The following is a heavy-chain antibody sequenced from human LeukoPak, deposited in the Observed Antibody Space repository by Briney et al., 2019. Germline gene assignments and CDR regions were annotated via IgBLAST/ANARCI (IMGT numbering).Heavy chain of an antibody. CDR1: GFTFSRYW. D-gene: IGHD3-9*01. V-gene: IGHV3-7*03. Sequence: GGSLRLSCAASGFTFSRYWMSWVRQAPGKGLEWVANIKQDGIEKYYVDSVRGRLTISRDNVKNSLFLQMNSLRAEDMAVYYCASGGYFDWRPLDYWGQGTLVTVSS. CDR3: ASGGYFDWRPLDY. J-gene: IGHJ4*02. CDR2: IKQDGIEK.